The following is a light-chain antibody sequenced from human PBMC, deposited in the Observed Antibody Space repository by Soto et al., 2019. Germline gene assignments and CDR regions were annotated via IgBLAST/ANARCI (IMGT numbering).Light chain of an antibody. V-gene: IGLV2-14*01. CDR1: SSDVGAYNS. CDR2: EVN. CDR3: TSYTHSRTRV. J-gene: IGLJ3*02. Sequence: QSALTQPASVSGSPGQSITISCTGTSSDVGAYNSVSWYQQHPGKAPQLIIYEVNNRPSGVSNRFSGSKSGNTASLTISGLQGEDETDYHCTSYTHSRTRVFGGGTEVTLL.